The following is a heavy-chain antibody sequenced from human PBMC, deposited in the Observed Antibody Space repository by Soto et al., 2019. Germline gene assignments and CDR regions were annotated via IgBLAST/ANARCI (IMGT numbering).Heavy chain of an antibody. J-gene: IGHJ3*02. Sequence: QVQLVQSGAEVKKPGASVKVSCKASGYTFTSYGISWVRQAPGQGLEWMGWISAYNGNTNYAQKLRGRVTMTTDTPTSTAYMELRGLRSDDTAVYYCAPRYSGSYYGAFDIWGQGTMVTVSS. CDR3: APRYSGSYYGAFDI. D-gene: IGHD1-26*01. CDR2: ISAYNGNT. CDR1: GYTFTSYG. V-gene: IGHV1-18*01.